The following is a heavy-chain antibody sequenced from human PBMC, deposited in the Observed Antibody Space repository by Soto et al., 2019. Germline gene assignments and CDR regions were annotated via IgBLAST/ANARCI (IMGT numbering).Heavy chain of an antibody. D-gene: IGHD4-17*01. J-gene: IGHJ4*02. CDR1: GFTLNSHA. CDR3: ASPPRATVTDNIFDF. CDR2: ISGSDSST. Sequence: EVQLLESGGGLVQPGGSLRLSCAASGFTLNSHAMSWVRQAPGKGLEWVSVISGSDSSTYNADSVRGRFTISRDNSKNTLYLHMSSLRAEDTAVYYCASPPRATVTDNIFDFWGQGTLVTVSS. V-gene: IGHV3-23*01.